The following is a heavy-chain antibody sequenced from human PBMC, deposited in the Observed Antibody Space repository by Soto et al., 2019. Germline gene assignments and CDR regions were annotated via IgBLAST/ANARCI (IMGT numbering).Heavy chain of an antibody. V-gene: IGHV5-51*01. CDR1: GNSFRNYW. CDR3: ARTYRDGYKNAFKI. D-gene: IGHD2-21*01. J-gene: IGHJ4*02. Sequence: XESLKISCQSSGNSFRNYWIALVLQMPGKGLEYVGHVYPDDSDTRYNPSFQGQVTISADTSLSTAFLQWSSLEASDTGIYFCARTYRDGYKNAFKIWGQGTLVTVSS. CDR2: VYPDDSDT.